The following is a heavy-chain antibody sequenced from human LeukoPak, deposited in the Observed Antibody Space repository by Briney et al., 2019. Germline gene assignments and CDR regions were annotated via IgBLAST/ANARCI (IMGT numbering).Heavy chain of an antibody. CDR2: IYYSGTT. CDR3: AKVMKTSGVIVYSWFDP. J-gene: IGHJ5*02. CDR1: GDSITSSTYY. V-gene: IGHV4-39*01. Sequence: SETLSLTCTVSGDSITSSTYYWGWIRQTPGKGLEWIGSIYYSGTTYYNPSLKSRVTISVDTSKNQFSLKLSSVTAADTAVYYCAKVMKTSGVIVYSWFDPWGQGTLVTVSS. D-gene: IGHD2/OR15-2a*01.